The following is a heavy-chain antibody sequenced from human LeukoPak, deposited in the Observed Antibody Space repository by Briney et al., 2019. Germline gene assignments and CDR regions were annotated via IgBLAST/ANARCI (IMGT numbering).Heavy chain of an antibody. Sequence: ASVKVSCKTYGYSFTGYHLHWIRQAPGQGLEWMGWINPNSGGTYYAQNFQGRITVTRDTSISTAYMELSRLRSDDTAVYYCARETPYYYGPSGYYFPDYWGQGTLVTVSS. CDR2: INPNSGGT. CDR3: ARETPYYYGPSGYYFPDY. J-gene: IGHJ4*02. V-gene: IGHV1-2*02. CDR1: GYSFTGYH. D-gene: IGHD3-22*01.